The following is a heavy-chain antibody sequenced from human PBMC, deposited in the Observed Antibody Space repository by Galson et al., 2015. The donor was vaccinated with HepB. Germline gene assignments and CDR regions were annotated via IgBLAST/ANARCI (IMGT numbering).Heavy chain of an antibody. V-gene: IGHV1-69*04. CDR2: IIPILGIA. CDR1: GGTFSSYA. J-gene: IGHJ4*02. CDR3: ARDWGGGDKKFDY. Sequence: SCKASGGTFSSYAISWVRQAPGQGLEWMGRIIPILGIANYAQKFQGRVTITADKSTSTAYMELSSLRSEDTAVYYCARDWGGGDKKFDYWGQGTLVTVSS. D-gene: IGHD2-21*02.